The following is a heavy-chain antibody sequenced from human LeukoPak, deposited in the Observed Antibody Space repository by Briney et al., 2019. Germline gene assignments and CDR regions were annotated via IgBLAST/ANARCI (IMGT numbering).Heavy chain of an antibody. Sequence: ASVKVSYKVSGYTLTELSLHWVRQAPGKGLEWMGGLDPENGEMIYSQKFQGRVTMTEDTSTDIAYIEMSSLRSEDTAVYYCATGRTKWAVLNYWGQGTLVTVSS. V-gene: IGHV1-24*01. CDR2: LDPENGEM. CDR3: ATGRTKWAVLNY. D-gene: IGHD1-26*01. CDR1: GYTLTELS. J-gene: IGHJ4*02.